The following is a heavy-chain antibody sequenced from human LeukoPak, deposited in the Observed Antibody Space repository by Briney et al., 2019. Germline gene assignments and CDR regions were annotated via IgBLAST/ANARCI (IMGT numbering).Heavy chain of an antibody. CDR3: AKDPSSAGTSFVDY. J-gene: IGHJ4*02. Sequence: GGSLRLSCAASGFTFSNYWMGWVHQAPGKGLEWVSAISGSGGSTYYADSVKGRFTISRDNSKNTLYLQMNSLRAEDTAVYYCAKDPSSAGTSFVDYWGQGTLVTVSS. V-gene: IGHV3-23*01. D-gene: IGHD6-13*01. CDR2: ISGSGGST. CDR1: GFTFSNYW.